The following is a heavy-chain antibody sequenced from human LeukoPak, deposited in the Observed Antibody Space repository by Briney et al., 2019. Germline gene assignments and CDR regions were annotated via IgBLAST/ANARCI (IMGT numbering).Heavy chain of an antibody. CDR1: GFTFSSYA. CDR3: AKTANSGDYYDSSEVRDY. J-gene: IGHJ4*02. D-gene: IGHD3-22*01. Sequence: GGSLRLPCAASGFTFSSYAMSWVRQAPGKGLEWVSAISGSGGSTYYADSVKGRFTISRDNSKNTLYLQMNSLRAEDTAVYYCAKTANSGDYYDSSEVRDYWGQGTLVTVSS. V-gene: IGHV3-23*01. CDR2: ISGSGGST.